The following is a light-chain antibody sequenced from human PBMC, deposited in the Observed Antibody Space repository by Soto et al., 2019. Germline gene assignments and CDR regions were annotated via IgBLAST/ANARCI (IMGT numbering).Light chain of an antibody. CDR1: SSDVGGYNF. V-gene: IGLV2-14*01. CDR3: SSYTRRSTLV. Sequence: QSALTQPASVSGSPGQSITISCTGTSSDVGGYNFVSWYQQHPGRAPKLMIYEVSNRPSGVSNRFSGSKSDNTSSLTISGLPADDEDDYYCSSYTRRSTLVFGGGTKVTVL. CDR2: EVS. J-gene: IGLJ2*01.